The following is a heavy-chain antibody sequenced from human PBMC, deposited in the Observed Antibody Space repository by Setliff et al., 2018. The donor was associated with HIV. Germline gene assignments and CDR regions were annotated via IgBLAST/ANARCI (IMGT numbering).Heavy chain of an antibody. D-gene: IGHD5-12*01. Sequence: SETLSLTCTVSGGSISSSSYYWGWIRQPPGKGLEWIGEIYHRGSTNYNPSLKSRVTISIDTSNNQFSLSLNSVTAADTAMFYCATERAGYNPFDVWGQGTLVTVSS. J-gene: IGHJ4*02. CDR1: GGSISSSSYY. CDR3: ATERAGYNPFDV. V-gene: IGHV4-39*07. CDR2: IYHRGST.